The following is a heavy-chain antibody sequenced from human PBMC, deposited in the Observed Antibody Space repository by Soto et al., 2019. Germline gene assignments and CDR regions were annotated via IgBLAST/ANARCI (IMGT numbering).Heavy chain of an antibody. CDR2: INPSGGNT. CDR3: ARSYDSSGYYYAFGI. CDR1: GYTFTSYY. V-gene: IGHV1-46*01. D-gene: IGHD3-22*01. Sequence: ASVKVSCKASGYTFTSYYMHWVRQAPGEGLEWMGIINPSGGNTSYAQKFQGRVTMTRDTSTSTVYMELSSLRSEDTAVYYCARSYDSSGYYYAFGIWGQGTMVTVSS. J-gene: IGHJ3*02.